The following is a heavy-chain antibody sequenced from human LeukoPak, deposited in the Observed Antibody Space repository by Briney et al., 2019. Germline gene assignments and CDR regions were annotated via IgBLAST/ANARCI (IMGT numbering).Heavy chain of an antibody. J-gene: IGHJ4*02. Sequence: ASVKVSCKASGYTFIGYYIHWVRQAPGQGLEWMGWINPNSGDTKYSQEFQGRVTMTRDTSISTVYMELSRLRSDDTAVYYCAKEGSSGWVPNYWGQGTLVTVSS. CDR1: GYTFIGYY. CDR2: INPNSGDT. D-gene: IGHD6-19*01. V-gene: IGHV1-2*02. CDR3: AKEGSSGWVPNY.